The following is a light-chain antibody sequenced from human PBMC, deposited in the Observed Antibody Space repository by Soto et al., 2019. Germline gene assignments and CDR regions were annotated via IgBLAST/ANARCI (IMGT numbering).Light chain of an antibody. J-gene: IGLJ1*01. V-gene: IGLV1-44*01. CDR3: AAWDDSLNAFYV. CDR1: SSNIGSNT. Sequence: QSVLTQPPSASGTPGQRVTISCSGSSSNIGSNTVNWYQQLPGTAPKLLIYSNNQRPSGVPDRFSDSKSGTSASLAISGLQSEDEADYYCAAWDDSLNAFYVFGTGTKLTVL. CDR2: SNN.